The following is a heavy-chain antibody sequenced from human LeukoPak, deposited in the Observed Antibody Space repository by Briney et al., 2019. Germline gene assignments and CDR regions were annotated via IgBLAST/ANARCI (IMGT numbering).Heavy chain of an antibody. D-gene: IGHD3-10*01. V-gene: IGHV1-8*01. CDR3: ARVGRKSRHAFVI. J-gene: IGHJ3*02. Sequence: ASVKVSCKASGYTFTSYDINWVRQATGRGLEWMGWMNPNSGNTGYAQKFQGRVTMTRNTSISTAYMELSSLRSEGTAVYYCARVGRKSRHAFVIWGQGTMVTVSS. CDR2: MNPNSGNT. CDR1: GYTFTSYD.